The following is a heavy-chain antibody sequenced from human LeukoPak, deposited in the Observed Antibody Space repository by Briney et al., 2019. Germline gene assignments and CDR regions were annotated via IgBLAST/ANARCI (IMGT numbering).Heavy chain of an antibody. CDR3: ARQGLQQLLPGSNF. V-gene: IGHV4-39*01. D-gene: IGHD6-13*01. CDR1: GGSISSTSYY. J-gene: IGHJ4*02. Sequence: SETLSLTCTVSGGSISSTSYYWGWIRQAPGKGLEWLASIYYSGATYYNPSLKSRLTVSGDTSNNRFSLELTSVAAADTAVYYCARQGLQQLLPGSNFWGQGTLVTVSS. CDR2: IYYSGAT.